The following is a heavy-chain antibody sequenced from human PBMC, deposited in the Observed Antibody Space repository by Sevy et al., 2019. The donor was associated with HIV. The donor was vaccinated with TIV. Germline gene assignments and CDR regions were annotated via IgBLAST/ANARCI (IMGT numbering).Heavy chain of an antibody. CDR1: GFTFNSFA. J-gene: IGHJ4*02. CDR2: VSGSGDRT. CDR3: AKATSAKATEDHFDY. Sequence: GGSLRLSCAASGFTFNSFAISWVRQAPGKGLEWVSGVSGSGDRTYYTDYMKGRFTVARDNSKNTLYLQIDNRRVEDTAVYYCAKATSAKATEDHFDYWGQGTLVTVSS. V-gene: IGHV3-23*01. D-gene: IGHD5-12*01.